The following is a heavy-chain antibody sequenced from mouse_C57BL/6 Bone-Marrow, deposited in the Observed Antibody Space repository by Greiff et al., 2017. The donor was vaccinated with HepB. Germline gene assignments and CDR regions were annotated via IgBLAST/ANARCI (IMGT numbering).Heavy chain of an antibody. CDR2: IDPEDGET. Sequence: VHVKQSGAELVKPGASVKLSCTASGFNIKDYYMHWVKQRTEQGLEWIGRIDPEDGETKYAPKFQGKATITADTSSNTAYLQLSSLTSEDTAVYYCARGVVATDWYFDVWGTGTTVTVSS. D-gene: IGHD1-1*01. J-gene: IGHJ1*03. CDR3: ARGVVATDWYFDV. CDR1: GFNIKDYY. V-gene: IGHV14-2*01.